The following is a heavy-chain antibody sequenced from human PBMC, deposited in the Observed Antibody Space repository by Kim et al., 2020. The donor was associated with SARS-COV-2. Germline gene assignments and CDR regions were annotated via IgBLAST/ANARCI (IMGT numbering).Heavy chain of an antibody. Sequence: QKFQGRVTITADKSTSTAYMELSSLRSEDTAVYYCARDNRLIARDGAFDIWGQGTMVTVSS. V-gene: IGHV1-69*04. J-gene: IGHJ3*02. CDR3: ARDNRLIARDGAFDI. D-gene: IGHD3-16*01.